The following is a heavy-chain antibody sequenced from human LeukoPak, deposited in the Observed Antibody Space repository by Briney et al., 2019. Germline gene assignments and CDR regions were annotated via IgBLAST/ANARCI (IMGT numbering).Heavy chain of an antibody. D-gene: IGHD1-26*01. J-gene: IGHJ4*02. CDR2: ISTSSYYI. CDR3: ARDASGSSTGLIDS. V-gene: IGHV3-21*01. Sequence: GGSLRLSCAASGFTLRSYNMHWVRQAPGKGLEWVSYISTSSYYIYYADSVKGRFTISRDDAKNPLFLQMNSLRAEDTAIYYCARDASGSSTGLIDSWGQGTLVTVSS. CDR1: GFTLRSYN.